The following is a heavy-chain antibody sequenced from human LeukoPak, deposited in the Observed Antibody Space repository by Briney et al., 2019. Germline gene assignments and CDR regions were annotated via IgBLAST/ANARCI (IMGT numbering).Heavy chain of an antibody. J-gene: IGHJ4*02. CDR1: GFTFSSYW. CDR3: ARDEATMVRGHDY. CDR2: IKQVGRET. D-gene: IGHD3-10*01. V-gene: IGHV3-7*01. Sequence: GGSLRLSCAASGFTFSSYWMSWVRQAPGKGLEWLANIKQVGRETYYVDSGKGRFTISRDNAKKSLYLQMNSLRADDTAVYYCARDEATMVRGHDYWGQGTLVTVSS.